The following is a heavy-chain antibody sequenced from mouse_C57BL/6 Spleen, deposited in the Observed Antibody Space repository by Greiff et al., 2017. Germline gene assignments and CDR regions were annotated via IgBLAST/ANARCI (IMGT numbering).Heavy chain of an antibody. V-gene: IGHV5-12*01. CDR3: ARHGNHYFDY. Sequence: EVQGVESGGGLVQPGGSLKLSCAASGFTFSDYYMYWVRQTPEKRLEWVAYISNGGGSTYYPDTVKGRFTISRDNAKNTLYLQMSRLKSEDTAMYYCARHGNHYFDYWGQGTTLTVSS. CDR1: GFTFSDYY. CDR2: ISNGGGST. D-gene: IGHD2-1*01. J-gene: IGHJ2*01.